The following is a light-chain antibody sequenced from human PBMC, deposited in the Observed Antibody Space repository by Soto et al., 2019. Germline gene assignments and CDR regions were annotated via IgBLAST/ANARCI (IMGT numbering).Light chain of an antibody. CDR3: SSYTSSSTLVV. J-gene: IGLJ2*01. Sequence: QSVLTQPASVSGSLGQSITISCTGTSSDVGAYQYVSWYQQHPGKAPKLMIYEVSNRPSGVSNRFSGSKSGKTASLTISGLQAEDEADYYCSSYTSSSTLVVFGGGTKATVL. CDR1: SSDVGAYQY. V-gene: IGLV2-14*01. CDR2: EVS.